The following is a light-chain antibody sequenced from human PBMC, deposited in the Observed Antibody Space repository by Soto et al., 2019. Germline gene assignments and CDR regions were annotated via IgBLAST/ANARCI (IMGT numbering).Light chain of an antibody. Sequence: QSALTQPASVSGSPGQSITISCTGTSSDVGSYNLVSWYQQHPGKAPKLMISEGNKRPSGVSNRFSGSKSGNTASLTISGLQAEDEADYYCCTYAFRSSLVFGGGTKLTVL. CDR3: CTYAFRSSLV. CDR1: SSDVGSYNL. J-gene: IGLJ3*02. V-gene: IGLV2-23*01. CDR2: EGN.